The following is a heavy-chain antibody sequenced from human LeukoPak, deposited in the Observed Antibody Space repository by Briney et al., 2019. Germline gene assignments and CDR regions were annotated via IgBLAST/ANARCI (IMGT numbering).Heavy chain of an antibody. CDR1: GFTFSSYA. CDR3: AKRYCSSTSCSYFDY. D-gene: IGHD2-2*01. Sequence: GGSLRLSCAASGFTFSSYAMSWVRQAPGKGLEWVSAISGSGGSTYYADSVKGRFTISRDNSKNTLYLQMNSLRAEDTAVYYCAKRYCSSTSCSYFDYWGQGTLVTVSS. CDR2: ISGSGGST. J-gene: IGHJ4*02. V-gene: IGHV3-23*01.